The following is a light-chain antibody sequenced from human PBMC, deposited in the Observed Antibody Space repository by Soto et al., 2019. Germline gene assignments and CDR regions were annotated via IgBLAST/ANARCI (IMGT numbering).Light chain of an antibody. J-gene: IGKJ4*01. Sequence: ENVLTQSPGTLSLSPGERATLACRASQNVISSYLAWYQQKTGQAPSILVDATSSRAAGIPDRFSGSGSGTDFTLTISRLEPEAFAVYYCQQYDSSHLTFGGGTQGESK. CDR3: QQYDSSHLT. CDR2: ATS. V-gene: IGKV3-20*01. CDR1: QNVISSY.